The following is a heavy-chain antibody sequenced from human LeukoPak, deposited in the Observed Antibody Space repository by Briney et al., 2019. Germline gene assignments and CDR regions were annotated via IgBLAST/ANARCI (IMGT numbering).Heavy chain of an antibody. J-gene: IGHJ4*02. CDR3: ARGAQWPY. Sequence: GGALRLSCAASGFTFSSYGMNWVGPAPGKGREGVSYIWMGRNNLNYADSVEARFTTSRANAKKSMYLQMNSLRAEYTAVYYCARGAQWPYWGQGTLVTVSS. V-gene: IGHV3-48*01. CDR1: GFTFSSYG. CDR2: IWMGRNNL. D-gene: IGHD6-19*01.